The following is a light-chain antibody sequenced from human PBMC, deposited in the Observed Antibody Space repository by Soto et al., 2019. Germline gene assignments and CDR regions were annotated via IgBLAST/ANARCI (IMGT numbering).Light chain of an antibody. CDR3: QQRSDWPIT. Sequence: EGVLSKSPGTLSLSPGERAILSFRASQSVDSSYLAWYQQRPGQAPRLLIYGASTRATGIPDRFSGSGSGTDFTLTISRLEPEDFAVYSCQQRSDWPITFAQGTRLEI. CDR2: GAS. J-gene: IGKJ5*01. CDR1: QSVDSSY. V-gene: IGKV3D-20*02.